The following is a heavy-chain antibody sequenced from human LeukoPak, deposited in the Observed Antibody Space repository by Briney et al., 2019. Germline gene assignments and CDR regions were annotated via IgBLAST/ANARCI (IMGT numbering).Heavy chain of an antibody. D-gene: IGHD5-12*01. V-gene: IGHV1-46*03. CDR3: ARSGYDYPFDY. J-gene: IGHJ4*02. CDR1: GYTFTSYY. CDR2: INPSGGST. Sequence: ASVTVSCKASGYTFTSYYMHWVRQAPGQGLEWMGIINPSGGSTSYAQKFQGRVTMTRDMSTSTVYMELSSLRSEDTAVYYCARSGYDYPFDYWGQGTLVTVSS.